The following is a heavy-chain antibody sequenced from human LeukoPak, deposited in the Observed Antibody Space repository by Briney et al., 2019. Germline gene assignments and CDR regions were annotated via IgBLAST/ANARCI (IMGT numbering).Heavy chain of an antibody. D-gene: IGHD3-22*01. CDR3: ARPHDSSGYL. J-gene: IGHJ5*02. CDR1: GYSFPSSG. CDR2: ISAYNGNT. V-gene: IGHV1-18*01. Sequence: GASVKVSCKTSGYSFPSSGITWVRQAPGQGLEWMGWISAYNGNTKYAQKLQGRVTMTTDTSTSTAYMELRSLRSDDTAVYYCARPHDSSGYLWGQGTLVTVSS.